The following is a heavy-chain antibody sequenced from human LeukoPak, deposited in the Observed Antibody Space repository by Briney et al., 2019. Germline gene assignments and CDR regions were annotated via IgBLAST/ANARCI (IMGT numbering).Heavy chain of an antibody. J-gene: IGHJ5*02. CDR1: GGSISSYH. CDR3: ARKTRVASAFDP. CDR2: IYYSGST. D-gene: IGHD3-3*02. Sequence: SETLSLTXTVSGGSISSYHWSWIRQPPGKGLEWIGYIYYSGSTNYNPSLKSRVTISVDTSKNQFSLKLSSVTAADTAVYYCARKTRVASAFDPWGQGTLVTVSS. V-gene: IGHV4-59*01.